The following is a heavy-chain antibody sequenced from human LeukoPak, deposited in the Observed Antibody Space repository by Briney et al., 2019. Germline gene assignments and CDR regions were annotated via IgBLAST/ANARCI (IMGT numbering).Heavy chain of an antibody. CDR1: GGXISTYY. Sequence: SETLSLTCTVSGGXISTYYCSWIRQPPGKGLEWIEYIYYSGSTKDNPTNYNPSLESRVTISVDTSKNQFSLKLSSVTAADTAVYYCARLVRGAPSAFDIWGQGTMVTVSS. CDR3: ARLVRGAPSAFDI. J-gene: IGHJ3*02. CDR2: IYYSGSTKDNPT. V-gene: IGHV4-59*01. D-gene: IGHD3-10*01.